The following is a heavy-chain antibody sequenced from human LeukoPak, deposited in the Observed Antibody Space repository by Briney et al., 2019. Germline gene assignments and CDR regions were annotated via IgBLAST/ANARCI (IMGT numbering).Heavy chain of an antibody. Sequence: PSETLSLTCGVYGGSFSYYYWNWIRQPPGKGLEWIAEINHSGSTNCNPSLKSRVTISVDTSKNQFSLKLTSVTAADTAVYYCARREYCSSRTCFEHIQHWGQGTLVTVSS. D-gene: IGHD2-2*01. CDR3: ARREYCSSRTCFEHIQH. CDR1: GGSFSYYY. CDR2: INHSGST. J-gene: IGHJ1*01. V-gene: IGHV4-34*01.